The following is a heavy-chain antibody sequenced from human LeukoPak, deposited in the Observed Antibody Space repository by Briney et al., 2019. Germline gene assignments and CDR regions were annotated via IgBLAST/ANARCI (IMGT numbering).Heavy chain of an antibody. V-gene: IGHV4-34*01. D-gene: IGHD2-2*01. J-gene: IGHJ6*03. CDR2: INHSGST. CDR3: ARAISYYYYMDV. CDR1: GGSFSGYY. Sequence: PSETLSLTCAVHGGSFSGYYWSWIRQPPGKGLEWIGEINHSGSTNYNPSLKSRVTISVDTSKNQFSLKLSSVTAADTAVYYCARAISYYYYMDVWGKGTTVTVSS.